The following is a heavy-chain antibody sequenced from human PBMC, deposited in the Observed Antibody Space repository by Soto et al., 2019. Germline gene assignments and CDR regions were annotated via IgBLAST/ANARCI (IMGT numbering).Heavy chain of an antibody. J-gene: IGHJ4*02. CDR3: ARDLGGYSSSWYKGLGY. Sequence: EVQLVESGGGLVQPGGSLRLSCAASGFTVSSNYMSWVRQAPGKGLEWVSVIYSGGSTYYADSVKGRFTISRDNSKNTLYLQMNSLSAEDTAVYYCARDLGGYSSSWYKGLGYWGQGTLVTVSS. D-gene: IGHD6-13*01. CDR2: IYSGGST. V-gene: IGHV3-66*01. CDR1: GFTVSSNY.